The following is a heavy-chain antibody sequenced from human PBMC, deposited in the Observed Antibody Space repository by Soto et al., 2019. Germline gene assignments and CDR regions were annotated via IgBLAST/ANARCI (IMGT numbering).Heavy chain of an antibody. V-gene: IGHV5-51*01. Sequence: PGESLKISCEGSGYSFSSYWIGWVRQKPGKGLEWMGMVFPTDSDTRYGPSFQGQVSISIDKSISTAYLQWSSLKASDTAMYYCARHRGGYCSSTSCYYDAFDIWGQGTMVTVSS. CDR2: VFPTDSDT. J-gene: IGHJ3*02. CDR3: ARHRGGYCSSTSCYYDAFDI. D-gene: IGHD2-2*03. CDR1: GYSFSSYW.